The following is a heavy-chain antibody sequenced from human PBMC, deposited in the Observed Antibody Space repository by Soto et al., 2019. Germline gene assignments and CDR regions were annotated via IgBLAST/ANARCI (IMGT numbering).Heavy chain of an antibody. D-gene: IGHD3-10*01. V-gene: IGHV1-58*01. CDR3: AAVSVRGPPIRTYYFDY. CDR1: GFTFTSSS. CDR2: IVVGSGNT. J-gene: IGHJ4*02. Sequence: ASVNVSCKASGFTFTSSSVQWVRQARGQRLEWIGWIVVGSGNTNYEQKFQERVTSTRDMSTSTAYMELSSLRSEDTAVYYCAAVSVRGPPIRTYYFDYWGQGTLVTVSS.